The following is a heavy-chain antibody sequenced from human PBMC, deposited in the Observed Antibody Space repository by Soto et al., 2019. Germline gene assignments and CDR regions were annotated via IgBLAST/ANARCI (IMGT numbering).Heavy chain of an antibody. CDR2: ISWNSGSI. CDR1: GLTFDDYA. CDR3: AKDKSDYYGLFDF. D-gene: IGHD3-10*01. Sequence: MRLSCAASGLTFDDYAMHWVRQAPGKGLEWVSGISWNSGSIGYADSVKGRFTISRDNSKNTLYLRMNSLRGEDTAVYYCAKDKSDYYGLFDFWGQGTLVTVSS. J-gene: IGHJ4*02. V-gene: IGHV3-9*01.